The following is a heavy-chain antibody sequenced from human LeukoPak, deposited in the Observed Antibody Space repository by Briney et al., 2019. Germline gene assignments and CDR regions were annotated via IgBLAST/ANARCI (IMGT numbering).Heavy chain of an antibody. CDR3: ARGNMDDPIAY. D-gene: IGHD2/OR15-2a*01. V-gene: IGHV3-53*01. CDR2: IYSGGST. J-gene: IGHJ4*02. CDR1: GFTVSSNY. Sequence: GGSLRLSCAASGFTVSSNYMSWVRQAPGKGLEWVSVIYSGGSTYYADSVKGRFTISRDNSKNTLYLQMNSLRAEDTAVYYCARGNMDDPIAYWGQGTLVTVSS.